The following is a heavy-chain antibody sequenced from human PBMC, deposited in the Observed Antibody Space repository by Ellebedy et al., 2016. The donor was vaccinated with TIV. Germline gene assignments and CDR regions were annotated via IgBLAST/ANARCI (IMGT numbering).Heavy chain of an antibody. D-gene: IGHD3-10*01. V-gene: IGHV4-34*01. CDR2: INHRGAT. Sequence: SETLSLTXELDISSFSGYYWAWIRQPPGKGLAWIGDINHRGATKYISSLQSRVTISLDTSKKQFSLNITSVTAADTAFYYCARGSMVRGLAGWGQGTLVTVS. J-gene: IGHJ4*02. CDR3: ARGSMVRGLAG. CDR1: ISSFSGYY.